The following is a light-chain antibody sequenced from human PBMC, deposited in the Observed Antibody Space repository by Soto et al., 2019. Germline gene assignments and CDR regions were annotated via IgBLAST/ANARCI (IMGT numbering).Light chain of an antibody. CDR3: QQYNIWPET. Sequence: MNQSPAALSLSPWERATLSCRASQSIDGNLAWYQQKPGQAPRLLIYGASTRATGIPARFSGSGSGTEFTLTISSLQSEDCAVYYCQQYNIWPETFGQGTKV. CDR2: GAS. J-gene: IGKJ1*01. CDR1: QSIDGN. V-gene: IGKV3-15*01.